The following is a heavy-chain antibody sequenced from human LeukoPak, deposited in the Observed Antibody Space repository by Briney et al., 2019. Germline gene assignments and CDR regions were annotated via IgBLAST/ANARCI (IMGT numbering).Heavy chain of an antibody. D-gene: IGHD6-13*01. CDR1: GFTFSSYS. CDR2: ISSSSSYI. V-gene: IGHV3-21*01. Sequence: GSLRLSCAASGFTFSSYSMNWVRQAPGKGLEWVSSISSSSSYIYYADSVKGRFTISRDNAKNSLYLQMNSLRAEGTAVYYCARDKTYSSSSDYWGQGTLVTVSS. CDR3: ARDKTYSSSSDY. J-gene: IGHJ4*02.